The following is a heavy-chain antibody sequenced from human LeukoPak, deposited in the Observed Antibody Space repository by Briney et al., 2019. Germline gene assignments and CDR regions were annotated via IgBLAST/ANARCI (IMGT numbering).Heavy chain of an antibody. D-gene: IGHD6-19*01. J-gene: IGHJ3*02. CDR2: ISGSGDST. CDR3: AKDARWLAPGTFDI. Sequence: PGGSLRLSCAASGFIFSYFWMHWVRQAPGKGLNWVSGISGSGDSTLYADSVKGRFTISRDNSKKTLYLQMNSLRADDTAVYYCAKDARWLAPGTFDIWGQGTMVTVS. CDR1: GFIFSYFW. V-gene: IGHV3-23*01.